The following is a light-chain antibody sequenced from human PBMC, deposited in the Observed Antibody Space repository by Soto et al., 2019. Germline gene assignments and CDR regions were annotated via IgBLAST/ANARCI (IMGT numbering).Light chain of an antibody. CDR3: QQYGSSPLFT. CDR1: QSVSSSY. V-gene: IGKV3-20*01. Sequence: EIVLTQSPGPLSLSPGELATLSCRASQSVSSSYLAWYQQKPGQAPRLLIYDAFSRATGIPDRFSGSGSGTDFTLNISSLEREDCAVYYCQQYGSSPLFTVGPGTKVDIK. J-gene: IGKJ3*01. CDR2: DAF.